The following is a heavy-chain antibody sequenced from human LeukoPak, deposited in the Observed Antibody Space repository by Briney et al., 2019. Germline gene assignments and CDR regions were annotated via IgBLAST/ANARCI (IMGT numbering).Heavy chain of an antibody. CDR2: ISSSGSTI. CDR3: AREQSGMQGLGY. Sequence: GGSLRLSCAASGFTFSSYEMNWVRQAPGKGLEWVSYISSSGSTIYYADSVKGRFTISRDNAKNSLYLQMNSLRAEDTAVYYCAREQSGMQGLGYWGQGTLVTVSS. CDR1: GFTFSSYE. D-gene: IGHD2-8*01. J-gene: IGHJ4*02. V-gene: IGHV3-48*03.